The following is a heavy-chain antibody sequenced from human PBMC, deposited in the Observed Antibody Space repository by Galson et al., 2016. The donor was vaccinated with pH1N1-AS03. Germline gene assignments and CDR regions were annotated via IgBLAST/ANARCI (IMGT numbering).Heavy chain of an antibody. CDR3: ARDHSNNGPFDI. D-gene: IGHD6-13*01. V-gene: IGHV4-61*01. J-gene: IGHJ4*01. CDR2: IYHSGST. Sequence: ETLSLTCTVSGGSVSSGHYYWSWIRQPPGKGLEWIGYIYHSGSTNYNPSLKSRVTISVDTSKNQFSLKLTSVTAADTAIYYCARDHSNNGPFDIWGPGSLVAVSS. CDR1: GGSVSSGHYY.